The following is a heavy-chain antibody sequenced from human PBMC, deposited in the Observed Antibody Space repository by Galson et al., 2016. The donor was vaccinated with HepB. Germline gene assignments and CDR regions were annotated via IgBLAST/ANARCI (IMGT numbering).Heavy chain of an antibody. J-gene: IGHJ6*03. CDR1: GFTFSDWD. CDR2: ISKTGDTT. Sequence: SLRLSCAASGFTFSDWDFHWVRQAPGKGRDWVAVISKTGDTTFYGDSVKCRFTISRDNSKNTVDLQIHSLRSEDAAVYFCARDFKLGAPDYMDVWGKGTTVTVS. CDR3: ARDFKLGAPDYMDV. V-gene: IGHV3-30-3*01. D-gene: IGHD1-26*01.